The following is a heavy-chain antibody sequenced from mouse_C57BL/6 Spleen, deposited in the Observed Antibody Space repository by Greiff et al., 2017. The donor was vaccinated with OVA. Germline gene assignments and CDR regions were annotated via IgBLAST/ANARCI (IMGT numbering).Heavy chain of an antibody. V-gene: IGHV5-17*01. CDR1: GFTFSDYG. Sequence: EVHLVESGGGLVKPGGSLKLSCAASGFTFSDYGMHWVRQAPEKGLEWVAYISSGSSTIYYADTVKGRFTISRDNAKNTLFLQMTSLRSEDTAMYYCARRNYDYDNYAMDYWGQGTSVTVSS. D-gene: IGHD2-4*01. CDR2: ISSGSSTI. J-gene: IGHJ4*01. CDR3: ARRNYDYDNYAMDY.